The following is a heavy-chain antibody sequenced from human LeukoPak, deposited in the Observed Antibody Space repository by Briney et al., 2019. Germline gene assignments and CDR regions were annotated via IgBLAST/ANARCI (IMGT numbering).Heavy chain of an antibody. Sequence: TSETLSLTCTVSGGSISSGGYYWSWIRQHPGKGLEWIGYIYHSGSTYYNPSLKSRVTISVDRSKNQFSLKLSSVTAADTAVYYCARGYYDTPHYGMDVWGQGTTVTVSS. CDR2: IYHSGST. V-gene: IGHV4-30-2*01. CDR1: GGSISSGGYY. D-gene: IGHD3-9*01. J-gene: IGHJ6*02. CDR3: ARGYYDTPHYGMDV.